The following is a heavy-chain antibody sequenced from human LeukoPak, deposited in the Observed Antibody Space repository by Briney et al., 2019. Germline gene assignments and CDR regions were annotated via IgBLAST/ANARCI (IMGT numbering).Heavy chain of an antibody. D-gene: IGHD5-18*01. J-gene: IGHJ4*02. CDR1: GYTFTSYY. CDR3: ARVGYSYGFDY. CDR2: INPSGGST. Sequence: ASVKVSCKAPGYTFTSYYMHWVRQAPGQGLEWMGIINPSGGSTSYAQKFQGRVTMTRDTSTSTVYMELSSLRFEDTAVYYCARVGYSYGFDYWGQGTLVTVSS. V-gene: IGHV1-46*01.